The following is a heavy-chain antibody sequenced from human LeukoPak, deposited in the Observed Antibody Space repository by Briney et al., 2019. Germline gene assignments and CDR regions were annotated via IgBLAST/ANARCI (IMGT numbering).Heavy chain of an antibody. J-gene: IGHJ5*02. Sequence: PSETLSLTCAVYGVSFSGYYWSWIRQPPGKGLEWIGEINHSGSTNYNPSLKSRVTISVDTSKNQFSLKLSSVTAADTAVYYCAGDCSSTSCHPGWFDPWGQGTLVTVSS. CDR1: GVSFSGYY. D-gene: IGHD2-2*01. CDR3: AGDCSSTSCHPGWFDP. V-gene: IGHV4-34*01. CDR2: INHSGST.